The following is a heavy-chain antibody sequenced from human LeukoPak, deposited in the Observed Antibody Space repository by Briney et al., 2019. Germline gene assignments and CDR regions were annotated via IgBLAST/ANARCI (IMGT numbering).Heavy chain of an antibody. V-gene: IGHV3-23*01. CDR1: GVSFSGYY. Sequence: PSETLSLTCAVYGVSFSGYYWSWIRQPPGKGLEWVSVISGSGNVTYYAESVKGRFTISRDNSKRTLYLQMDSLRADDTAIYYCAKDRAGANWGQGTLVLVSS. CDR2: ISGSGNVT. CDR3: AKDRAGAN. J-gene: IGHJ4*02.